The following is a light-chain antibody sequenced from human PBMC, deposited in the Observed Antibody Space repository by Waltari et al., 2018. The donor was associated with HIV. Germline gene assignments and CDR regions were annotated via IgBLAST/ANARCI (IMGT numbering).Light chain of an antibody. Sequence: QSALTQPASVSGSPVQSITISCTGTNSDIAKYNLVSWYQQHPGKVPKVLIFEVTTRPSGISHRFSGSKSDNTASLTISGLQAEDEADYYCSSYATGNTYVFGTGTSVTVL. CDR1: NSDIAKYNL. J-gene: IGLJ1*01. V-gene: IGLV2-23*02. CDR3: SSYATGNTYV. CDR2: EVT.